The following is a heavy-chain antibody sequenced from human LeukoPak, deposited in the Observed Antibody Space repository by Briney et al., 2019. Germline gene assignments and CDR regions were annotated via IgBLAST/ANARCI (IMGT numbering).Heavy chain of an antibody. Sequence: GASVKVSCKASGYTFTSYYMHWVRQAPGQGLEWMGIINPSGGSTSYAQKFQGRVTMTRDTSTSTVYMELSSLRSGDTAVYYCAREVAAAGTIDYWGQGTLVTVSS. CDR3: AREVAAAGTIDY. CDR1: GYTFTSYY. CDR2: INPSGGST. V-gene: IGHV1-46*01. D-gene: IGHD6-13*01. J-gene: IGHJ4*02.